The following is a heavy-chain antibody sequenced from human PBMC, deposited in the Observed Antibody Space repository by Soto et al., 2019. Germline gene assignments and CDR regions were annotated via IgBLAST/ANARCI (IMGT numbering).Heavy chain of an antibody. CDR1: GGSISSYY. J-gene: IGHJ6*02. Sequence: SETLSLTCTVSGGSISSYYWSWIRQPPGKGLEWIGYIYYSGSTNYNPSLKSRVTISVDTSKNQFSLKLSSVTAADTAVYYCARDGGSSSRYYSYGMDVWGQGTTVTVSS. D-gene: IGHD6-6*01. CDR2: IYYSGST. CDR3: ARDGGSSSRYYSYGMDV. V-gene: IGHV4-59*01.